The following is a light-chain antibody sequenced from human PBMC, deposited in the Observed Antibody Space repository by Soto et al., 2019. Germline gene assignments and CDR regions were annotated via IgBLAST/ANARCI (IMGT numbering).Light chain of an antibody. CDR3: QQSFFAPPT. CDR1: QNVRSY. Sequence: HMAQSPSSVSAPVGDTVIITCRASQNVRSYLNWYQQKPGKAPKLLIYESSNLESGVPSTFSGDGFGTDFTLTISSLHPDDFATYYCQQSFFAPPTFGRGTKVDI. CDR2: ESS. V-gene: IGKV1-39*01. J-gene: IGKJ1*01.